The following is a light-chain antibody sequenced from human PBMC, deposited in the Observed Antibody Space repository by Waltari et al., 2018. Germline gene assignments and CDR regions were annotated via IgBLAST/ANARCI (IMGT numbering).Light chain of an antibody. CDR3: QKYNSAPLT. J-gene: IGKJ4*01. V-gene: IGKV1-27*01. CDR2: AAS. CDR1: QVISNY. Sequence: DIQMTQSPSSLSASVGDRVTITCRASQVISNYLAWYQQKPGKVPKLLIYAASILQSGVPSRFSGTGSGTGFSLTISSLQPEDVATYYCQKYNSAPLTFGGGTKVEIK.